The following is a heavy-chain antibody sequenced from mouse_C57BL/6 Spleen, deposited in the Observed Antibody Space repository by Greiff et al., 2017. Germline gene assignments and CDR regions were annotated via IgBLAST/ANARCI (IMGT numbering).Heavy chain of an antibody. D-gene: IGHD3-2*02. CDR1: GYSFTGYY. CDR2: INPCTGGT. V-gene: IGHV1-42*01. CDR3: AKRQLYYSSGYWFAY. J-gene: IGHJ3*01. Sequence: VQLQQSGPELVKPGASVKISCKASGYSFTGYYMNWVKQSPEKSLEWIGEINPCTGGTTYNQKFKAKATLTVDKSSSSAYMQLKSLTSEDSAVYYCAKRQLYYSSGYWFAYWGQGTLGTVSA.